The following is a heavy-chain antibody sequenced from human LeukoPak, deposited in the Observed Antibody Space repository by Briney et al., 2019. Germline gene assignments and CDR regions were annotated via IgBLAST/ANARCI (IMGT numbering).Heavy chain of an antibody. CDR1: GGAISGHY. Sequence: SETLFLTCTVSGGAISGHYWSWVRQPPGKGLECIGYIYYRGSTNYNPSLKSRVTMSVDTSKNQFSLKLSSVTAADTAVYYCARASSGTYYTFDYWGQGTLVTVSS. V-gene: IGHV4-59*11. CDR2: IYYRGST. D-gene: IGHD3-10*01. J-gene: IGHJ4*02. CDR3: ARASSGTYYTFDY.